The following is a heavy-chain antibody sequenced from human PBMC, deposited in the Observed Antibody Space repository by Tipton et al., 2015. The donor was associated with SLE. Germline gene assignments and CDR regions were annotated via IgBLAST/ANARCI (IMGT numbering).Heavy chain of an antibody. CDR3: AGVSGTYAFDI. Sequence: TLSLTCTVSGGSVSSGSYYWSWIRQPPGKGLEWIGYIYYSGSTNYNPSLKSRLTISVDESKNQFSLKLNSVTAADTAVYYCAGVSGTYAFDIWGQGTLVTVSS. V-gene: IGHV4-61*01. J-gene: IGHJ3*02. D-gene: IGHD1-26*01. CDR2: IYYSGST. CDR1: GGSVSSGSYY.